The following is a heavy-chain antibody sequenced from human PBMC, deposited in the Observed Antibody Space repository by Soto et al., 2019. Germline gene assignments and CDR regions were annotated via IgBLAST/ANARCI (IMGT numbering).Heavy chain of an antibody. CDR3: AKDLWSGYAYYFDY. CDR2: ISPDGGST. V-gene: IGHV3-64*04. Sequence: GGSLRLSCAASGFTFSSYALHWVRQAPGKGLEYVSVISPDGGSTYYADSVKGRFTVSRDNSKNTLYLQMNSLRAEDTAVYYCAKDLWSGYAYYFDYWGQGTLVTVSS. J-gene: IGHJ4*02. CDR1: GFTFSSYA. D-gene: IGHD3-3*01.